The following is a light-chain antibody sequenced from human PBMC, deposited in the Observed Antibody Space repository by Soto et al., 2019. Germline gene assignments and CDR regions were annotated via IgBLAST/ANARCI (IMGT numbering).Light chain of an antibody. J-gene: IGKJ4*01. CDR3: QQYNNWPLT. CDR2: GAS. V-gene: IGKV3D-15*01. Sequence: EIVMTQSPATLSVSPGERATLSCRASQSVSSKLAWYQQKPGQALRLLIYGASTRATGIPARFSGSGSGTEFTLTISSLQSEDFAVYYCQQYNNWPLTFGGGTKVEIK. CDR1: QSVSSK.